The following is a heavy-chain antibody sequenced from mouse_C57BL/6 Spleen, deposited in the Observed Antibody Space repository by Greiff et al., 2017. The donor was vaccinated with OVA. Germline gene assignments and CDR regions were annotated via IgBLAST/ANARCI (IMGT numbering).Heavy chain of an antibody. J-gene: IGHJ4*01. CDR3: TRNYYYGRAMDS. CDR2: IDPETGGT. Sequence: SGAELVRPGASVTLSCKASGYTFTDYEMHWVKQTPVHGLEWIGAIDPETGGTAYNQTFKGKAILTADKSSSTAYMELRSLTSEDSAVYYCTRNYYYGRAMDSWGQGTSVTVSS. D-gene: IGHD1-1*01. V-gene: IGHV1-15*01. CDR1: GYTFTDYE.